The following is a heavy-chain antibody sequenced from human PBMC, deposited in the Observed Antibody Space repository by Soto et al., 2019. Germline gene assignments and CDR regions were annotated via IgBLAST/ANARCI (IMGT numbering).Heavy chain of an antibody. Sequence: QVQLVQSGAEVKKPGASVKVSCKASGYTFTSYGISWVRQAPGQGLEWMGWISAYNGNTNYAQKFQDRVTMTTDTSTSRAYMELRSLRSDDTAVYYCARAAYEILPGYYRRWGQGTLVTVSS. D-gene: IGHD3-9*01. J-gene: IGHJ4*02. CDR3: ARAAYEILPGYYRR. V-gene: IGHV1-18*01. CDR2: ISAYNGNT. CDR1: GYTFTSYG.